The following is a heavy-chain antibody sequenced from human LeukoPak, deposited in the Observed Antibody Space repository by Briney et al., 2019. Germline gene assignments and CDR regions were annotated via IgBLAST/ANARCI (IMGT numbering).Heavy chain of an antibody. J-gene: IGHJ5*02. CDR3: AREDNWNYFPFDL. CDR1: GGSISSYY. D-gene: IGHD1-7*01. CDR2: IYFTGST. V-gene: IGHV4-59*01. Sequence: PSETLSLTCTASGGSISSYYWSWIRQPPGKGLEWIGYIYFTGSTNYSPSLKSRVTISVDTSKNQFSLKLSSVTAADTAVYYCAREDNWNYFPFDLWGQGTLVTVSS.